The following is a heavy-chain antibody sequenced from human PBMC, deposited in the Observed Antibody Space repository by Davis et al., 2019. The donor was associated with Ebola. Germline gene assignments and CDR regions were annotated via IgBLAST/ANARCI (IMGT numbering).Heavy chain of an antibody. V-gene: IGHV4-39*01. D-gene: IGHD3-22*01. Sequence: PSETLSLTCTVSGGSISSSSYYWGWIRQPPGKGLEWIGSIYYSGSTYYNPSLKSRVTISVDTSKNQFSLKLSSVTAADTAVYYCARVKTLRYYDNSGVGMDVWGQGTTVTVSS. CDR1: GGSISSSSYY. CDR3: ARVKTLRYYDNSGVGMDV. CDR2: IYYSGST. J-gene: IGHJ6*02.